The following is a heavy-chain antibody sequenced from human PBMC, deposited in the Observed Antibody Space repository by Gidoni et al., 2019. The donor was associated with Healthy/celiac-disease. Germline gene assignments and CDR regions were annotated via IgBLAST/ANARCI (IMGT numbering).Heavy chain of an antibody. CDR1: GYTFTSYD. J-gene: IGHJ6*02. Sequence: KASGYTFTSYDINWVRQATGQGLEWMGWMNPNSGNTGYAQKFQGRVTMTRNTSISTAYMELSSLRSEDTAVYYCARGTLITIFGVVNMYYGMDVWGQGTTVTVSS. V-gene: IGHV1-8*01. CDR3: ARGTLITIFGVVNMYYGMDV. D-gene: IGHD3-3*01. CDR2: MNPNSGNT.